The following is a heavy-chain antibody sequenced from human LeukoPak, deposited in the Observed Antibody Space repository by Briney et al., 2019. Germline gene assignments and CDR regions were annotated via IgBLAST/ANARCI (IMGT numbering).Heavy chain of an antibody. D-gene: IGHD6-19*01. CDR2: IRYDGSNK. Sequence: GGFLRLSCAASGFTFSSYGMHWVRQAPGKGLEWVAFIRYDGSNKYYADSVKGRFTISRDNPNNTLYLQMNSLRAEDTAVYYCARVGYTSGWFRDWGQGTLVTVSS. V-gene: IGHV3-30*02. CDR3: ARVGYTSGWFRD. J-gene: IGHJ4*02. CDR1: GFTFSSYG.